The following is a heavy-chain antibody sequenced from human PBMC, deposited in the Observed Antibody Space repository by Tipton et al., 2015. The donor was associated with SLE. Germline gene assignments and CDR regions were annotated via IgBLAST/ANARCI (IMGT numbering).Heavy chain of an antibody. CDR3: ARGGYYDSSGYYPYYYYYGMDV. CDR2: IYYSGST. V-gene: IGHV4-61*01. D-gene: IGHD3-22*01. CDR1: GYSISSGYY. Sequence: TLSLTCAVSGYSISSGYYWSWIRQPPGKGLEWIGYIYYSGSTNYNPSLKSRVTISVDTSKNQFSLKLSSVTAADTAVYYCARGGYYDSSGYYPYYYYYGMDVWGQGTTVTVSS. J-gene: IGHJ6*02.